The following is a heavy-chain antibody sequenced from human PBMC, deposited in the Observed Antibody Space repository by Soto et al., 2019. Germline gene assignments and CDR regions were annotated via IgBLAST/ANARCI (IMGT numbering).Heavy chain of an antibody. CDR3: ARDPQLFWFGELNSPFFEF. V-gene: IGHV1-18*01. J-gene: IGHJ4*01. CDR1: GYTFTSYS. CDR2: ISSHNGKT. Sequence: VASVKVSCKASGYTFTSYSFSWVRQAPGQGFEWMGWISSHNGKTKYAQKVQGRVTMTTDTSTSTAYMELRDLRSDDTAVYYCARDPQLFWFGELNSPFFEFWGHGSLVTVSS. D-gene: IGHD3-10*01.